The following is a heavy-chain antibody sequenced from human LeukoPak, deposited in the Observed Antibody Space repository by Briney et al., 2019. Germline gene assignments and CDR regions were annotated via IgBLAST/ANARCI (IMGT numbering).Heavy chain of an antibody. CDR1: GFTLSSYA. Sequence: GGSLRLSCAASGFTLSSYAMSWVRQAPGKGLEWVSAISGSGGSTYYADSVKGRFTISRDNSKNTLYLQMNSLRAEDTAVYYCAKAVRYSSSWYPHFDYWGQGTLVTVSS. CDR3: AKAVRYSSSWYPHFDY. CDR2: ISGSGGST. J-gene: IGHJ4*02. V-gene: IGHV3-23*01. D-gene: IGHD6-13*01.